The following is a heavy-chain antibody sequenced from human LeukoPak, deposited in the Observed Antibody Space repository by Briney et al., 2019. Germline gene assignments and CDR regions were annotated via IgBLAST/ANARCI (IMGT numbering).Heavy chain of an antibody. CDR3: AEVLYSSDSSGLGWFDP. V-gene: IGHV4-30-4*08. CDR2: IYYSGST. D-gene: IGHD3-22*01. J-gene: IGHJ5*02. Sequence: SETLSLTCTVSGGSVSSGDYYWSWIRQPPGKGLEWIGYIYYSGSTYYNPSLKNRVTISVDTSKNQFSLKLSSVTAADTAVYYCAEVLYSSDSSGLGWFDPWGQGTLVTVSS. CDR1: GGSVSSGDYY.